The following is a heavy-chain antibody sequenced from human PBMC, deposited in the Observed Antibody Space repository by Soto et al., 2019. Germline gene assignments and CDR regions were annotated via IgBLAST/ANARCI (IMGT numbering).Heavy chain of an antibody. D-gene: IGHD2-2*02. Sequence: EVQLVESGGGLVKPGESLRLSCVASDSTFSSYSMNWVGQAPGRGLEWVSSISSRSSVIFYAESMRGRFTISRDNAKNSLYLQMNSLRAEDTAVYYCLRGGRGYTKDDTLDIWGQGTMVTVSS. CDR1: DSTFSSYS. CDR3: LRGGRGYTKDDTLDI. CDR2: ISSRSSVI. V-gene: IGHV3-21*01. J-gene: IGHJ3*02.